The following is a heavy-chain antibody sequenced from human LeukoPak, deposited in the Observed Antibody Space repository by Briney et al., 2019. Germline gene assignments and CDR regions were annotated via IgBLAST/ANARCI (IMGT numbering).Heavy chain of an antibody. CDR1: GFTFSDYY. V-gene: IGHV3-11*04. CDR2: ISSSSYTI. Sequence: GGSLRLSCAASGFTFSDYYMSWIRQAPGKGLEWVSYISSSSYTIDYADSVKGRFTISRDNAKNSLSLHMNSLRAEDTAVYYCATVGRAFDFWGQGTMVTVSS. D-gene: IGHD3-16*01. J-gene: IGHJ3*01. CDR3: ATVGRAFDF.